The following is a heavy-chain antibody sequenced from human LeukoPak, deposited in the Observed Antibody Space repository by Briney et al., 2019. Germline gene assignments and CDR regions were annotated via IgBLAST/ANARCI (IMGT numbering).Heavy chain of an antibody. Sequence: SQTLSLTCAISGDSVFSNSVAWNWIRQSPSRGPEWLGRTYYRSKWYIDYADSVKSRITISPDTSKNQFSLQLNSMTPEDTAIYYCARGRVSAFDIWGQGTMVTVSS. D-gene: IGHD2-8*01. CDR2: TYYRSKWYI. V-gene: IGHV6-1*01. CDR1: GDSVFSNSVA. J-gene: IGHJ3*02. CDR3: ARGRVSAFDI.